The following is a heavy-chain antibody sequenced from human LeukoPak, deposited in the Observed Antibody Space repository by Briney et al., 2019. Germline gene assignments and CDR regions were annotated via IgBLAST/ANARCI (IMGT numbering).Heavy chain of an antibody. J-gene: IGHJ2*01. CDR3: ARESGVKVTPDWDFDL. V-gene: IGHV3-30*03. Sequence: GGSLRLSCAASGFSFSNYGMHWVRQAPGEGLEWVAVVSYDEKVQYYGDSVKGRFTISRDNSRNTLYLQMNSLRPEDTAMYFCARESGVKVTPDWDFDLWGRGTLVTVSS. D-gene: IGHD2-21*02. CDR2: VSYDEKVQ. CDR1: GFSFSNYG.